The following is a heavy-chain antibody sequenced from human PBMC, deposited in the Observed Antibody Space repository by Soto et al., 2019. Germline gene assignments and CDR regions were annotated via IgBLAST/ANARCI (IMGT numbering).Heavy chain of an antibody. CDR1: GFTFSSYW. CDR2: INSDGSST. V-gene: IGHV3-74*01. Sequence: GRSLRLSCAASGFTFSSYWMHWVRQAPGKGLVWVSRINSDGSSTSYADSVKGRFTISRDNAKNTLYLQMNSLRAEDTAVYYCARCSAYCSSTSCYLYGMDVWGQGTTVTVSS. D-gene: IGHD2-2*01. J-gene: IGHJ6*02. CDR3: ARCSAYCSSTSCYLYGMDV.